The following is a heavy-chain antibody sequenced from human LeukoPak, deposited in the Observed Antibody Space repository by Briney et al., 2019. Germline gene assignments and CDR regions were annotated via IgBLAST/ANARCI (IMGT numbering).Heavy chain of an antibody. V-gene: IGHV5-51*01. CDR3: ARLPAPYSSSAVYFDY. CDR1: GCSFTTFW. J-gene: IGHJ4*02. D-gene: IGHD6-6*01. CDR2: FYPGDSDT. Sequence: GESLKISCRGSGCSFTTFWIGWVRQMPGKGLEWMGIFYPGDSDTRYSPSFQGQVTISADKSISTAYLQWSSLKASDTAMYYCARLPAPYSSSAVYFDYWGQGTLVTVSS.